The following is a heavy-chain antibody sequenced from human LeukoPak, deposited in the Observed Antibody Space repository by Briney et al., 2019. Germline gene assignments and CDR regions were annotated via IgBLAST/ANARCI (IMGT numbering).Heavy chain of an antibody. CDR2: IYTSGST. D-gene: IGHD3-3*01. V-gene: IGHV4-61*02. Sequence: SETLSLTCTVSGGSISSGSYYWSWIRQPAGKGLEWIVRIYTSGSTNYNPALKSRVTISVDTSKNQFTLKLSSVTAADTAVYYCARDVFVGYDFCSWFDPWGQGTLVTVSS. CDR1: GGSISSGSYY. CDR3: ARDVFVGYDFCSWFDP. J-gene: IGHJ5*02.